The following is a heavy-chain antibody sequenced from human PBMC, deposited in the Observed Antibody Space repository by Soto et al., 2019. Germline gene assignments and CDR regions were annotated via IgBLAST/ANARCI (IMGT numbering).Heavy chain of an antibody. Sequence: GRSLRLSCAASGFNFSNHWIHWVRRRPAELLVWVSRTTCDGKNTAYAWSVMGRLSISREHPKNTLYLQMNGNTAEDTAVYYCARESGDWPLNWFDPWGQGTLVTVSS. D-gene: IGHD2-21*02. CDR2: TTCDGKNT. CDR3: ARESGDWPLNWFDP. V-gene: IGHV3-74*01. CDR1: GFNFSNHW. J-gene: IGHJ5*02.